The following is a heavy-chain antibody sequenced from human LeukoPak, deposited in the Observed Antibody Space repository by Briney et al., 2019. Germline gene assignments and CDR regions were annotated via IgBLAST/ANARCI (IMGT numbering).Heavy chain of an antibody. CDR3: AREAAAMAIDY. CDR1: GFTFSSYS. Sequence: PGGSLRLSCGASGFTFSSYSMNWVRQAPGKGLEWVSYISSSGSTIYYADSVKGRFTISRDNAKNSLYLQMNSLRAEDTAVYYCAREAAAMAIDYWGQGTLVTVSS. V-gene: IGHV3-48*04. CDR2: ISSSGSTI. D-gene: IGHD5-18*01. J-gene: IGHJ4*02.